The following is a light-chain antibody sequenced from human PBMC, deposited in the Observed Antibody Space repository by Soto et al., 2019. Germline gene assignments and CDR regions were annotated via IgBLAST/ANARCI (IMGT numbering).Light chain of an antibody. CDR2: AAS. J-gene: IGKJ2*01. CDR3: QQYGSPSYT. Sequence: EIVLTQSPGTLSLSPGERATLSCRASQSISSSYLAWYQQKPGQAPRLLIYAASSRATGIPDRFSGSGSGTDFTLTISRLEPEDFEVYYCQQYGSPSYTFGQGTQLEIK. V-gene: IGKV3-20*01. CDR1: QSISSSY.